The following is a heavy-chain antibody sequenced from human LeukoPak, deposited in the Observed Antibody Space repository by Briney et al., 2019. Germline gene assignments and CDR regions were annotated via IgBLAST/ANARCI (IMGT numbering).Heavy chain of an antibody. CDR2: ISGSGGST. CDR3: ALKPGIAVAGRFDY. V-gene: IGHV3-23*01. D-gene: IGHD6-19*01. Sequence: GRSLRLSCAASGFTFSSYAMSWVRQAPGKGLEWVSAISGSGGSTYYADSVKGRFTISRDNSKNTLYLQMNSLRAEDTAVYYCALKPGIAVAGRFDYWGQGTLVTVSS. CDR1: GFTFSSYA. J-gene: IGHJ4*02.